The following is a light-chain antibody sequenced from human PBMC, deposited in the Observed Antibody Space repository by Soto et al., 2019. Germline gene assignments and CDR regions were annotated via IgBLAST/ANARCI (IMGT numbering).Light chain of an antibody. V-gene: IGKV1-8*01. J-gene: IGKJ1*01. Sequence: AIRMTQSPSSLSASTGDRVTITCRASQGISSYLAWYQQKPGKAPKLLIYAASTLQSGVPSRFSGSGSGTDFTLTISSLEPEDSAVYYCQQRSNWPPTFGPGTKVDIK. CDR1: QGISSY. CDR3: QQRSNWPPT. CDR2: AAS.